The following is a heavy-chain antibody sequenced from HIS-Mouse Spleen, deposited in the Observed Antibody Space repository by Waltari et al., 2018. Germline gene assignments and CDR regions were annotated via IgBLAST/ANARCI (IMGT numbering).Heavy chain of an antibody. Sequence: QVQLQESGPGLVKPSETLSLTCTVSGYSISSGYYWGWIRQPPGKGLEWIGSIYHSGGTYYNPSIKSRVTISVDTSKNQFSLKLSSVTAADTAVYYCARVGVGATRSYWGQGTLVTVSS. J-gene: IGHJ4*02. CDR1: GYSISSGYY. CDR3: ARVGVGATRSY. D-gene: IGHD1-26*01. V-gene: IGHV4-38-2*02. CDR2: IYHSGGT.